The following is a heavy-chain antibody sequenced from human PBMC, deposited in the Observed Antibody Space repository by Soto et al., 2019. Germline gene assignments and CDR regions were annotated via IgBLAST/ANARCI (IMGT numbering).Heavy chain of an antibody. CDR3: ARIWDYDSSGYSLSFDY. CDR1: GFSLSTSGMC. J-gene: IGHJ4*02. CDR2: IDWDDDK. D-gene: IGHD3-22*01. V-gene: IGHV2-70*01. Sequence: GSGPTLVNPTQTLTLTCTFSGFSLSTSGMCVSWIRQPPGKALEWLALIDWDDDKYYSTSLKTRLTISKDTSKNQVVLTMTNMDPVDTATYYCARIWDYDSSGYSLSFDYWGQGTVVTVSS.